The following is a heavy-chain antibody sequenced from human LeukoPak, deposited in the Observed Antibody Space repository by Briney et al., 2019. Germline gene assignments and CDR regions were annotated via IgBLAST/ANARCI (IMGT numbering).Heavy chain of an antibody. CDR1: GYSISSGYY. Sequence: PSETLSLTCAVSGYSISSGYYWSWIRQPPGTGLEWIGEINHSGSTNYNPPLKSRVTISVDTSKNQFSLKLTSVTAADTAVYYCARWVVAADYYYYMDVWGKGTTVTVSS. CDR3: ARWVVAADYYYYMDV. D-gene: IGHD2-15*01. J-gene: IGHJ6*03. V-gene: IGHV4-34*01. CDR2: INHSGST.